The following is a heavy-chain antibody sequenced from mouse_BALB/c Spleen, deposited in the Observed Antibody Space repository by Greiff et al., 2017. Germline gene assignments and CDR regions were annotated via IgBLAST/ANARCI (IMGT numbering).Heavy chain of an antibody. V-gene: IGHV2-9*02. CDR1: GFSLTSYG. CDR3: ARGNYGSSPLYAMDY. Sequence: QVQLKESGPGLVAPSQSLSITCTVSGFSLTSYGVHWVRQPPGKGLEWLGVIWAGGSTNYNSALMSRLSISKDNSKSQVFLKMNSLQTDDTAMYYCARGNYGSSPLYAMDYWGQGTSVTVSS. D-gene: IGHD1-1*01. J-gene: IGHJ4*01. CDR2: IWAGGST.